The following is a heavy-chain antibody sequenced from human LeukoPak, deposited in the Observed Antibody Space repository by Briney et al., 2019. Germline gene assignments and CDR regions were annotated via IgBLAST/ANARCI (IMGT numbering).Heavy chain of an antibody. V-gene: IGHV3-23*01. J-gene: IGHJ4*02. CDR2: ISGSGDTT. CDR3: AKARGFAEFDY. D-gene: IGHD3-10*01. Sequence: GGSLRLSCAASGFTFIGHGMRWVRQAPGKGLDWVSAISGSGDTTYYADSVKGRFTISRDNSKNTLYLQMNSLRAEDTALYFCAKARGFAEFDYWGQGTLVTVSS. CDR1: GFTFIGHG.